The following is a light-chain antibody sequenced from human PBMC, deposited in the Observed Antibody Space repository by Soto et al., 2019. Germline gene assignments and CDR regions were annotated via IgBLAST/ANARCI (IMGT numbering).Light chain of an antibody. Sequence: EIVMTQSPATLSVSPGERATLSCRASQSVSSNLAWYQQKPGQAPRLLIYGASTRATGIPARFSGSGSGTEFTLTISSLQSEDFATYYCQQLETYPLTFGQGTRLEVK. CDR1: QSVSSN. V-gene: IGKV3-15*01. CDR2: GAS. CDR3: QQLETYPLT. J-gene: IGKJ5*01.